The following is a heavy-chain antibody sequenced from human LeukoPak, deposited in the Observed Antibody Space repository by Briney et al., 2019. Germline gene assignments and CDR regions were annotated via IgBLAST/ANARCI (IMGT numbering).Heavy chain of an antibody. D-gene: IGHD3-9*01. J-gene: IGHJ4*02. Sequence: PGGSLRLSCTISGYFFPNAWLNWVRQAPGKGLEWVGRIKSNQDGGITDYAAPVKGRFTISRDDSRNTMYLQMNSLRAEDTAVYYCAPDLRGSDWSRDDWGQGTLVTVSS. CDR3: APDLRGSDWSRDD. V-gene: IGHV3-15*05. CDR1: GYFFPNAW. CDR2: IKSNQDGGIT.